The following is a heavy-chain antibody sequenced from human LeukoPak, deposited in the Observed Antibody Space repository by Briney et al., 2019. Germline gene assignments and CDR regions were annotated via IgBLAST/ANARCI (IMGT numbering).Heavy chain of an antibody. CDR2: IGSSSSYI. CDR1: GFTFSSYS. V-gene: IGHV3-21*01. D-gene: IGHD5-12*01. J-gene: IGHJ3*02. Sequence: GGSLRLSCAASGFTFSSYSMNWVRQAPGKGLEWVSSIGSSSSYIYYADSVKGRFTISRDNAKNSLYLQMNSLRAEDTAVYYCAGSHSGYEADAFDIWGQGTMVTVSS. CDR3: AGSHSGYEADAFDI.